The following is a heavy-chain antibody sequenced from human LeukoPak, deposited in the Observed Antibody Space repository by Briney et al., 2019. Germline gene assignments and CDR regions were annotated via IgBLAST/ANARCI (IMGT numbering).Heavy chain of an antibody. CDR1: GYTFTGYY. CDR2: INPNSGGT. Sequence: ASVKLSCKASGYTFTGYYMHWVRQAPGQGLEWMGWINPNSGGTNYAQKFQGRGTMTRDTAISTAYMELSRLSSDDTAVYYRARDLSNYALDIWGHGTLATVSS. J-gene: IGHJ3*02. CDR3: ARDLSNYALDI. V-gene: IGHV1-2*02. D-gene: IGHD4/OR15-4a*01.